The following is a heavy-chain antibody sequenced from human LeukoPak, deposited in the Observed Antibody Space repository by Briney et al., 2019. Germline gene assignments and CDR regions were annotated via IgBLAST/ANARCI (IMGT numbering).Heavy chain of an antibody. J-gene: IGHJ6*02. CDR3: ARGRSTWIQLWFDYYYYGMDV. CDR1: GYTFTSYD. V-gene: IGHV1-8*01. CDR2: MNPNSGNT. D-gene: IGHD5-18*01. Sequence: ASVKVSCKASGYTFTSYDINWVRQATGQGLEWMGWMNPNSGNTGYAQKFQGRVTMTRNTSISTAYMELSSVRSEDTAVYYCARGRSTWIQLWFDYYYYGMDVWGQGTTVTVSS.